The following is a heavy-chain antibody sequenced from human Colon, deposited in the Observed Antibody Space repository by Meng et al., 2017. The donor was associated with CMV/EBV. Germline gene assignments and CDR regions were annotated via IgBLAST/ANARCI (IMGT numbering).Heavy chain of an antibody. J-gene: IGHJ3*02. D-gene: IGHD3-16*01. Sequence: GESLKISCVASTRAFSTYEMNWVRQAPGQGLEWVSYTSSSGETRHYADSVKGRFTISRDNTKNSLYLQMNNLRAEDTAVYFCARSTIGRDSNNYYYVGAFDIWGQGTTVTVSS. CDR1: TRAFSTYE. CDR3: ARSTIGRDSNNYYYVGAFDI. V-gene: IGHV3-48*03. CDR2: TSSSGETR.